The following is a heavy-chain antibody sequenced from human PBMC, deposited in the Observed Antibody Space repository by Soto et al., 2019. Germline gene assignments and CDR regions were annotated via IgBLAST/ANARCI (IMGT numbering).Heavy chain of an antibody. V-gene: IGHV3-7*01. D-gene: IGHD3-3*02. CDR3: AREPNPIYY. CDR1: RFTFSNYW. Sequence: EVQLVESGGGLVQPGGSLRLSCAASRFTFSNYWMSWVRQAPGKGLEWVANIKQDGSEKYYVDSVKGRFTISRDNAKNSLSLQMNSLRSAYSAVYFYAREPNPIYYWGQGTRVTVSS. J-gene: IGHJ4*02. CDR2: IKQDGSEK.